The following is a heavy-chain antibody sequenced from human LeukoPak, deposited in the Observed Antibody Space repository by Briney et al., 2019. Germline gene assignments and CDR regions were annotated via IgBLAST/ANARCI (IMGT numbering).Heavy chain of an antibody. CDR2: ISSSTGYI. V-gene: IGHV3-21*01. Sequence: GGSLRLSCAASGFTFSSYNMDWVRQAPGKGLEWVSAISSSTGYIYYADSVKGRFTISRDNAKNSLYLQMNSLRAEDTAVYYCARVVGATKEEYYFDYWGQGTLVTVSS. CDR1: GFTFSSYN. D-gene: IGHD1-26*01. CDR3: ARVVGATKEEYYFDY. J-gene: IGHJ4*02.